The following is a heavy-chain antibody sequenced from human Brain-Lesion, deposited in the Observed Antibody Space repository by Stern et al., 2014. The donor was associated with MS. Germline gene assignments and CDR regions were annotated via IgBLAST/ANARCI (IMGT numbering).Heavy chain of an antibody. CDR2: IYYTGST. CDR3: ARNFRPPLNYYDALAY. CDR1: GASINNYY. J-gene: IGHJ4*02. D-gene: IGHD3-22*01. V-gene: IGHV4-59*01. Sequence: QVQLQESGPGLVKPSETLSLTCTVSGASINNYYWSWIRQPPGKGLEWIGYIYYTGSTNYNPSLKSRVTMSVDTSKNQFSLKLSSVTAADTAVYYCARNFRPPLNYYDALAYWGQGTLVTVSS.